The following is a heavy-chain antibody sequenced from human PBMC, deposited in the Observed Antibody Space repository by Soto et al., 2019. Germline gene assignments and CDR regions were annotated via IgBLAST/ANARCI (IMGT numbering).Heavy chain of an antibody. Sequence: EVQVVESGGGLVQPGGSLRLSCAASGFTFSSNSMNWVRQAPGKGLEWISYISSSSSTIYADSVKGRFTISRDNAKTSLYLQMHSRRDEHTAVYYCARVIWSGHLTSDLWGQGTLVTVSS. J-gene: IGHJ5*02. V-gene: IGHV3-48*02. CDR2: ISSSSSTI. D-gene: IGHD3-3*01. CDR1: GFTFSSNS. CDR3: ARVIWSGHLTSDL.